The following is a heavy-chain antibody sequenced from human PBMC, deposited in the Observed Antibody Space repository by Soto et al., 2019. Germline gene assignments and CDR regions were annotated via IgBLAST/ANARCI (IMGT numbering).Heavy chain of an antibody. D-gene: IGHD3-22*01. Sequence: SETLSLTCTVSGVSISSSSYCWGWIRQPPGKGLEWIGSIYYSGSTYYNPSLKSRVTISVDMSKNQFSLRLSSVTAADTAVYYCARHLYTYYYDSSGYTWFDPWGQGTLVTVSS. CDR1: GVSISSSSYC. J-gene: IGHJ5*02. CDR3: ARHLYTYYYDSSGYTWFDP. CDR2: IYYSGST. V-gene: IGHV4-39*01.